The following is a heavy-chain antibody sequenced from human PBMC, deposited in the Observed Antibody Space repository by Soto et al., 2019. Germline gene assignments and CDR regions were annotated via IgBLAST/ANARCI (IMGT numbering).Heavy chain of an antibody. Sequence: ASVKVSCKASGYTFTGYYMHWVRQAPGQGLEWMGWINPNSGGTNYAQKFQGWVTMTRDTSISTAYMELSRLRSDDTAVYYCARDRGRPYYYYYMDVWGKGTTVTVSS. J-gene: IGHJ6*03. CDR2: INPNSGGT. V-gene: IGHV1-2*04. CDR3: ARDRGRPYYYYYMDV. CDR1: GYTFTGYY. D-gene: IGHD5-12*01.